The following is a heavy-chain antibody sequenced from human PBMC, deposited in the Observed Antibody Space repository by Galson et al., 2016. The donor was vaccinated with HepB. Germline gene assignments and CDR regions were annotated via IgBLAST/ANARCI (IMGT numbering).Heavy chain of an antibody. D-gene: IGHD2-2*01. J-gene: IGHJ5*02. CDR1: GASVRAYY. CDR2: VFYTGTT. Sequence: ETLSLTCSVSGASVRAYYWSWIRQPPGKGLEWIGYVFYTGTTNYNPSLKSRVDITIDTSKNQFSLILKSVAAADTAIYYCAKTSTSNLWFDPWGQGTLVTVSS. CDR3: AKTSTSNLWFDP. V-gene: IGHV4-59*08.